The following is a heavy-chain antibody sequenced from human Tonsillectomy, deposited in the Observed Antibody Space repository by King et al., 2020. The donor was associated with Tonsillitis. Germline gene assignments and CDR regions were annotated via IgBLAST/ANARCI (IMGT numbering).Heavy chain of an antibody. CDR2: ISWNSGSI. J-gene: IGHJ4*02. CDR1: GFTFGGYA. D-gene: IGHD6-19*01. CDR3: AKEGSSGWYGDFDY. V-gene: IGHV3-9*01. Sequence: VQLVESGGGLVQPGRSLRLSCAASGFTFGGYAMNWVRQAPGKGLEWVSGISWNSGSIVYADSVKGRFTISRDNAKNSLYLQMNSLRAEDTALYYCAKEGSSGWYGDFDYWGQGTLVTVSS.